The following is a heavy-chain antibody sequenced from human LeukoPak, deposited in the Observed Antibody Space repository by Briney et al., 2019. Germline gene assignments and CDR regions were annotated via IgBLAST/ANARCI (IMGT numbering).Heavy chain of an antibody. D-gene: IGHD4-17*01. V-gene: IGHV3-23*01. Sequence: PGGSLRLSCAASGFTFSNYAMSWVRQAPGRGLEWVSAISGSGGTTFYADSVRGRFTISRDSAKNSLYLQMNSLRAEDTAVYYCARNAYGAQTPSDVWGQGTTVTVSS. CDR3: ARNAYGAQTPSDV. J-gene: IGHJ6*02. CDR1: GFTFSNYA. CDR2: ISGSGGTT.